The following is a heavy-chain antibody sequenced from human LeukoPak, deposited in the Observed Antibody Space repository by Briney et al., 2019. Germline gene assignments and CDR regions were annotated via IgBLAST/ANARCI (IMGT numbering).Heavy chain of an antibody. Sequence: PGGALRLSCAASGFTFSSYWVSWVRQAPGKGLERGAHIKQDGSEKYYVDSVRGGVTISRDNAKNSLYLQMNSLRAEDTAVYYCARAPYCIGGSCRFDYWGQGTLVTVSS. J-gene: IGHJ4*02. CDR3: ARAPYCIGGSCRFDY. D-gene: IGHD2-15*01. CDR2: IKQDGSEK. V-gene: IGHV3-7*03. CDR1: GFTFSSYW.